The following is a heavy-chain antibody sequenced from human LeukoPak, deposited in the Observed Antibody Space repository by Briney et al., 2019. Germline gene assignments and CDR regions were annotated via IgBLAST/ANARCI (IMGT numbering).Heavy chain of an antibody. V-gene: IGHV3-21*01. Sequence: GGSLRLSCVVSGFTFSSYNMTWDRQAPGKGLEWVSSISTSSDYISYADSVKGRFTISRDNAKKSLYLQMNNLSAEDTAVYYCAREKGFNYGPDYRGQGTLGTVSS. CDR2: ISTSSDYI. CDR1: GFTFSSYN. CDR3: AREKGFNYGPDY. D-gene: IGHD5-18*01. J-gene: IGHJ4*02.